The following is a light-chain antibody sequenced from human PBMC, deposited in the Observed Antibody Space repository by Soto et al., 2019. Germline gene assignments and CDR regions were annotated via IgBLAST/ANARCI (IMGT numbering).Light chain of an antibody. CDR1: QSVSRI. J-gene: IGKJ1*01. V-gene: IGKV3-15*01. Sequence: EVVMPRSPATLSVSPGERTTLSCRASQSVSRILAWYQQKPGQAPRLLIYGASTRATGIPVRFSGSGSGTEFTLTISSLQSEDFAVYYCQQYDKWPPTFGQRTKVDI. CDR3: QQYDKWPPT. CDR2: GAS.